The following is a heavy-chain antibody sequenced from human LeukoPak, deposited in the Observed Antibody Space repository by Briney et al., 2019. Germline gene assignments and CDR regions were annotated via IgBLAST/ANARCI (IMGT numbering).Heavy chain of an antibody. CDR3: ARRERDGRDYYYGMDV. Sequence: ASVKVSCKASGYTFTSYGISWVRQAPGQGLEWMGWISAYNGNTNYAQKLQGRVTMTTDTSTSTAYMELRCLRSDDTAVYYCARRERDGRDYYYGMDVWGQGTTVTVSS. CDR1: GYTFTSYG. V-gene: IGHV1-18*01. D-gene: IGHD1-1*01. CDR2: ISAYNGNT. J-gene: IGHJ6*02.